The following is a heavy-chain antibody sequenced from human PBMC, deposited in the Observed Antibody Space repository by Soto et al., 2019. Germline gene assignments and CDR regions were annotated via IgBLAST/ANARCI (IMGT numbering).Heavy chain of an antibody. CDR3: VRDSLFDH. CDR1: GFTFNTYN. CDR2: ILSSSGTI. V-gene: IGHV3-48*02. J-gene: IGHJ4*02. Sequence: EVQLVESGGDLVQPGGSLRLSCAASGFTFNTYNINWIRQAPGKGLEWVSYILSSSGTIYYADSVKGRFTISRDNAKNSVYLQMNSLRDEDTAVYYCVRDSLFDHWGQGTLVTVSS.